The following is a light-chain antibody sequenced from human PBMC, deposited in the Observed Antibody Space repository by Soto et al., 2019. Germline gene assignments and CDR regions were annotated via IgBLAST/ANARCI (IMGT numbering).Light chain of an antibody. CDR1: QSISKS. J-gene: IGKJ1*01. Sequence: DFQVAQSPSSLSASVGDRVTITCRVSQSISKSLNWYQQKPGEAPELLIYGASKLQSGVPSRFSGSGSGTDFTLTISSLQHEDSESYSCQGSYSGPVALGQGTKVDIK. CDR3: QGSYSGPVA. CDR2: GAS. V-gene: IGKV1-39*01.